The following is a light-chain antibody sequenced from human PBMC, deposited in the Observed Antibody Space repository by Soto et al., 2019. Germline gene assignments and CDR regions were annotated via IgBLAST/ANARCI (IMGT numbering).Light chain of an antibody. Sequence: EIVMTQSPATLSVSPGERATLSCRASQSVSSNLAWYQQKPGQAPRLLIYGASTRATGIPARFSGSGSGTEFPLTISGLKSEDVAVYCCQPYTHWPPYPSGQGTQLQIK. V-gene: IGKV3-15*01. CDR3: QPYTHWPPYP. CDR2: GAS. CDR1: QSVSSN. J-gene: IGKJ2*01.